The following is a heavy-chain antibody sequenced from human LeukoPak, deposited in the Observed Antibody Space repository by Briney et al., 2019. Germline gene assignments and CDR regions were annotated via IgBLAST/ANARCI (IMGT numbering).Heavy chain of an antibody. CDR2: IRSDGTNK. D-gene: IGHD6-13*01. CDR1: GLSFSDYC. J-gene: IGHJ4*02. V-gene: IGHV3-30*02. Sequence: PGGSLRLSCEASGLSFSDYCMQWFRQAPGKGLEWVAFIRSDGTNKYYADSVKGRFTISRDNSKNTLYLQMNSLRTEDTAVYYCAKDRSRSWYSFDYWGQGTLVTVSS. CDR3: AKDRSRSWYSFDY.